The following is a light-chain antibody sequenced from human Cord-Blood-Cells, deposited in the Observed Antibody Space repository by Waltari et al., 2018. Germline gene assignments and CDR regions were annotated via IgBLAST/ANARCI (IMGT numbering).Light chain of an antibody. Sequence: EIVLTQSPGTLSLSPGERATLSCRASQSVSSSYLAWYQQKPGQAPRLLIYGASSRATAIPDRLSGSGFGTDFTLTISRLEPEDFAVYYCQQYGSIPPWTFGQGTKVEIK. CDR1: QSVSSSY. J-gene: IGKJ1*01. V-gene: IGKV3-20*01. CDR3: QQYGSIPPWT. CDR2: GAS.